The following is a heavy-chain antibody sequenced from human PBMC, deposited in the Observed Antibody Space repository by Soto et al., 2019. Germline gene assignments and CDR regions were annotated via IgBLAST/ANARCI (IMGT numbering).Heavy chain of an antibody. CDR2: IDPSDSYT. Sequence: PGESLKISCKGSGYSFTSYWISWVRQMPGKGLEWMGRIDPSDSYTNYSPSFQGHVTISADKSISTAYLQWSSLKASDTAMYYCTGPLQSVYDYYGMDVWGKGTTDTLSS. CDR3: TGPLQSVYDYYGMDV. J-gene: IGHJ6*04. V-gene: IGHV5-10-1*01. CDR1: GYSFTSYW.